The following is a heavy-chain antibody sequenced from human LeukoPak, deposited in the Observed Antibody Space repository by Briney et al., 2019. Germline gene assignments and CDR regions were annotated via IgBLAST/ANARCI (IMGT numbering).Heavy chain of an antibody. Sequence: SETLSLTRTVSGGSINSHYWTWIRQSPGKGLEWIGCFYNSGSTTYNPSLRSRVTISVDVSKSQVSLKLTSVTAADTAVYYCASANQGLAFDSWGQGSLVTVSS. V-gene: IGHV4-59*08. CDR3: ASANQGLAFDS. J-gene: IGHJ4*02. CDR2: FYNSGST. CDR1: GGSINSHY. D-gene: IGHD1-14*01.